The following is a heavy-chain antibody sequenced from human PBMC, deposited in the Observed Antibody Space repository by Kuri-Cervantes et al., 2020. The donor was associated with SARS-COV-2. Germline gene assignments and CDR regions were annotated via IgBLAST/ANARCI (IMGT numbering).Heavy chain of an antibody. J-gene: IGHJ6*02. CDR3: AKDMDYGEWMTANNYYYGMDV. CDR1: EFTFSSYA. D-gene: IGHD4-17*01. CDR2: ISYDGSNK. V-gene: IGHV3-30*04. Sequence: GESLKISFAASEFTFSSYAMHWVRQAPGKGLEWVAVISYDGSNKYYADSVKGRFTISRDNSKNTLYLQMNSLRAEDTAVYYCAKDMDYGEWMTANNYYYGMDVWGQGTTVTVSS.